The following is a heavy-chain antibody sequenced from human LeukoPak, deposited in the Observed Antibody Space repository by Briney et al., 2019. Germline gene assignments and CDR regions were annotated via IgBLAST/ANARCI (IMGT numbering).Heavy chain of an antibody. J-gene: IGHJ5*02. Sequence: SETLSLTCAVYGGAFSGYYWSWIRQPPGKGLEWIGEINHSGSTNYNPSLKSRVTISVDTSKNQFSLKLSSVTAADTAVYYCARGKYDIRPWGQGTLVTVAS. CDR2: INHSGST. CDR1: GGAFSGYY. V-gene: IGHV4-34*01. CDR3: ARGKYDIRP. D-gene: IGHD3-9*01.